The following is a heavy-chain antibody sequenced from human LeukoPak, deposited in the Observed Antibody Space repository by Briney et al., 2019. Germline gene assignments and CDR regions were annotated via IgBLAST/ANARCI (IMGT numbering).Heavy chain of an antibody. CDR1: GFTFSSYA. V-gene: IGHV3-23*01. J-gene: IGHJ5*02. Sequence: GGSLRLSCAASGFTFSSYAMSWVRQAPGKGLEWVSALSGSGDSTYYADSVKGRFTISRDNSKNTLYLQMNSLRAEDTAVYYCANLPEWLFSARFDPWGQGTLVTVSS. CDR2: LSGSGDST. CDR3: ANLPEWLFSARFDP. D-gene: IGHD3-3*01.